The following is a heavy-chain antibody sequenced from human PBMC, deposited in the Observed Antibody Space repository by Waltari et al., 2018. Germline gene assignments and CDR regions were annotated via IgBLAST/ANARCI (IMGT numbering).Heavy chain of an antibody. J-gene: IGHJ4*02. V-gene: IGHV1-2*04. CDR2: INPNSGGT. CDR3: ARESLARPGLIDY. Sequence: QVQLVQSGAAVKKPGASVKVSCKASGYTFTGYYMHWVRQAPGQGLEWMGWINPNSGGTNYAQKFQGWVTMTRDTSISTAYMELSRLRSDDTAVYYCARESLARPGLIDYWGQGTLVTVSS. D-gene: IGHD3-16*02. CDR1: GYTFTGYY.